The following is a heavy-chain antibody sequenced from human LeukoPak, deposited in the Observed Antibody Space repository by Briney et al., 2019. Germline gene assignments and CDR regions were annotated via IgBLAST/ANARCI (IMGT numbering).Heavy chain of an antibody. CDR3: ARDLFYDSSGYYASDS. J-gene: IGHJ4*02. D-gene: IGHD3-22*01. V-gene: IGHV3-30*03. Sequence: GRSLRLSCAASGFTFSSYGIHWVRQAPGKGLEWVAVISYDGSNKYYADSVKGRFTISRDNAKNTLYLQMNSLRAEDTAVYYCARDLFYDSSGYYASDSWGQGTLVTVSS. CDR2: ISYDGSNK. CDR1: GFTFSSYG.